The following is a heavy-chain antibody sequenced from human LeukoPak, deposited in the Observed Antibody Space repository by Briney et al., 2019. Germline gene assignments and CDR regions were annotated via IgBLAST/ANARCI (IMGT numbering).Heavy chain of an antibody. CDR2: ISGSGGST. V-gene: IGHV3-23*01. CDR1: GFTFSSYA. CDR3: AKSGFGWYFDY. Sequence: PGGSMRLSCADSGFTFSSYAMSWVRQAPGKGLEGVSAISGSGGSTYYADSVKGRFTISRDNSKNTLYLQMNSLRAEDTAVYYCAKSGFGWYFDYWGQGTLVTVSS. D-gene: IGHD6-19*01. J-gene: IGHJ4*02.